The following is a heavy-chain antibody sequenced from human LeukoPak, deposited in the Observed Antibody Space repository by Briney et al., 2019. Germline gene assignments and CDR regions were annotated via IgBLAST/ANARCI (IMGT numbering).Heavy chain of an antibody. CDR1: GGPFNGYY. CDR2: IYTSGST. V-gene: IGHV4-59*10. D-gene: IGHD3-10*01. J-gene: IGHJ4*02. Sequence: SETLSLTCAVYGGPFNGYYWSWIRQPAGKGLEWIGRIYTSGSTNYNPSLKSRVTMSVDTSKNQFSLKLSSVTAADTAVYYCARLWFGEFYFDYWGQGTLVTVSS. CDR3: ARLWFGEFYFDY.